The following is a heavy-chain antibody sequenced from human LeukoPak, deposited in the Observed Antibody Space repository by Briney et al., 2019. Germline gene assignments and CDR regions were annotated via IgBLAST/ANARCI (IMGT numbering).Heavy chain of an antibody. CDR2: IKTKIDGGTT. CDR3: TTQPWQVDY. Sequence: GGSLRLSCAASGFTFSNAWMSWVRQAPGKGLEWVGRIKTKIDGGTTDYAAPVKGRFTISRDDSKNTLYLQMNSLKTEDTAVYYCTTQPWQVDYWGQGTLVTVSS. J-gene: IGHJ4*02. CDR1: GFTFSNAW. D-gene: IGHD6-19*01. V-gene: IGHV3-15*01.